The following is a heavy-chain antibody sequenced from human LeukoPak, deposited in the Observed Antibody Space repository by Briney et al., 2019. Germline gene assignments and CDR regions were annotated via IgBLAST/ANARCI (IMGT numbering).Heavy chain of an antibody. CDR1: GYTFTGYY. D-gene: IGHD3-10*01. V-gene: IGHV1-2*02. J-gene: IGHJ4*02. CDR3: ARVVGGNCYGSETDDY. Sequence: GASVKVSCKASGYTFTGYYMHWVRQAPGQGLEWMGWINPNNGGTKYAQKFQGRVTMTRDTSISTAYMELSRVRSDDTAVYYCARVVGGNCYGSETDDYWGQGTLVTVSS. CDR2: INPNNGGT.